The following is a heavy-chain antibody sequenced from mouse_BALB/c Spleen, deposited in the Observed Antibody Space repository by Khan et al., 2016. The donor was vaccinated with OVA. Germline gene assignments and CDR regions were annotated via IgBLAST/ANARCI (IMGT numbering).Heavy chain of an antibody. J-gene: IGHJ4*01. Sequence: QLKESGPGLVNPSQSLSLTCTVTGYSITSDYAWNWLRQFPGNKLEWMGYINYSGSTNYNPALKSRISITRDTSKNQFFLQLNSVTTEDTATYYCARDGSRYNYAMDYWGQGTSVTVSS. CDR2: INYSGST. CDR3: ARDGSRYNYAMDY. V-gene: IGHV3-2*02. CDR1: GYSITSDYA. D-gene: IGHD2-3*01.